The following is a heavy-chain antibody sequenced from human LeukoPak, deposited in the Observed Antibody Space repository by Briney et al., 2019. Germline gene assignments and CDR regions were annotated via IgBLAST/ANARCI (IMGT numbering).Heavy chain of an antibody. CDR2: IYPSGAT. V-gene: IGHV4-34*01. CDR1: GGSFSANN. Sequence: AGTLCLTCAVSGGSFSANNWSWVRQAPGGGLEWIAEIYPSGATQSHPSLPRRLPISPDRSKSQFSLRLSSVTAADTAVYCCAGYQLSFQNYLWGPGTLVPGSS. CDR3: AGYQLSFQNYL. J-gene: IGHJ4*02. D-gene: IGHD3-16*02.